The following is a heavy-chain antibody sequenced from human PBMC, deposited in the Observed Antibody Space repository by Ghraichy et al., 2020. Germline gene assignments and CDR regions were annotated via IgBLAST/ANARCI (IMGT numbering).Heavy chain of an antibody. D-gene: IGHD4/OR15-4a*01. V-gene: IGHV3-23*01. CDR2: ISGSAGST. Sequence: GGSLRLSCAASGFTFNSYAMSWVRQAPGKGLEWVSGISGSAGSTYYADSVKGRFTISRDNSKNTLYLQMSSLRAEDTAVYYCAKEAPDMGGANPDYWGQGTLVTVSS. CDR1: GFTFNSYA. CDR3: AKEAPDMGGANPDY. J-gene: IGHJ4*02.